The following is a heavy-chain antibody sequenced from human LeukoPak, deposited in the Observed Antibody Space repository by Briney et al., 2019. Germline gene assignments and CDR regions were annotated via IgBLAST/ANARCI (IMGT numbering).Heavy chain of an antibody. CDR3: AREAIRYGMDV. V-gene: IGHV4-61*01. CDR1: GGSISSSSYY. D-gene: IGHD2-2*02. J-gene: IGHJ6*02. Sequence: SETLSLTCTVSGGSISSSSYYWGWIRQPPGKGLEWIGYIYYSGSTNYNPSLKSRVTISVDTSKNQFSLKLSSVTAADTAVYYCAREAIRYGMDVWGQGTTVTVSS. CDR2: IYYSGST.